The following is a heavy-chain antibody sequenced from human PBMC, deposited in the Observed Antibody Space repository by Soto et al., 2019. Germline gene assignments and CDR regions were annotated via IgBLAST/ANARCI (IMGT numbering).Heavy chain of an antibody. V-gene: IGHV4-59*08. Sequence: SETLSLTCTVSGGSISSYYWSWIRQPPGKGLEWIGYIYYSGSTNYNPSLKSRVTISVDTSKNQFSLKLSSVTAADTAVYYCARQNDDFWIGYYFVPGAPGWFDPWGQGTLVTVSS. J-gene: IGHJ5*02. CDR3: ARQNDDFWIGYYFVPGAPGWFDP. D-gene: IGHD3-3*01. CDR1: GGSISSYY. CDR2: IYYSGST.